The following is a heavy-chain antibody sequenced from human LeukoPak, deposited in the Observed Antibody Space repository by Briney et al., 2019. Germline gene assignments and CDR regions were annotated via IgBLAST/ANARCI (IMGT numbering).Heavy chain of an antibody. D-gene: IGHD6-13*01. J-gene: IGHJ4*02. CDR2: ISGSSRHK. CDR1: GFTLSSYT. V-gene: IGHV3-21*01. Sequence: GGSLRLSRAASGFTLSSYTMNWVRQAPGKGRGWGSSISGSSRHKYYADSVKGRFTISRDNAKNSLYLQMNSLRAEDTAVYYCARTANFAAGYYIDYWAREPWSPSPQ. CDR3: ARTANFAAGYYIDY.